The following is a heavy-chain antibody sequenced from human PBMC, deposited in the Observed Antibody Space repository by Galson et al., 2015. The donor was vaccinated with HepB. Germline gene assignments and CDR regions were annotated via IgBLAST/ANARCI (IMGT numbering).Heavy chain of an antibody. CDR3: GGGAGWTIDY. Sequence: SLRLSCAASQFAFSTSWMQWVRQVPGKGLEWVALIKNDGTSATYADSARGRFTISSDYATNTVYLQLNSLRHDDTAVYFCGGGAGWTIDYWGQGALVTVSS. V-gene: IGHV3-74*03. J-gene: IGHJ4*02. CDR1: QFAFSTSW. D-gene: IGHD6-19*01. CDR2: IKNDGTSA.